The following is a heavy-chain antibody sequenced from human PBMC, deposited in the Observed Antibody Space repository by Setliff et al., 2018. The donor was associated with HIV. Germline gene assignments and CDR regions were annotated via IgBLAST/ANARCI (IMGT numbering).Heavy chain of an antibody. V-gene: IGHV3-11*06. CDR3: ASVLRYYGSGSYPFGY. Sequence: PGGSLRLSCAASGFTFSDYYMSWIRQAPGKGLEWVSYITGSSSYTSYADSVKGRFTISRDNAKNSLYLQMNSLRAEDTAVYYCASVLRYYGSGSYPFGYWGQGTLVTVSS. D-gene: IGHD3-10*01. CDR2: ITGSSSYT. J-gene: IGHJ4*02. CDR1: GFTFSDYY.